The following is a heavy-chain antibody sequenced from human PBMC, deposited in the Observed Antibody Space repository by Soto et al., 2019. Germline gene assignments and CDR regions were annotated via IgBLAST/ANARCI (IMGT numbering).Heavy chain of an antibody. CDR2: IYYSGST. D-gene: IGHD6-13*01. CDR3: ARSSPGYSSSWYEFVRNYGMDV. V-gene: IGHV4-39*01. J-gene: IGHJ6*02. Sequence: QLQLQESGPGLVKPSETLSLTCTVSGGSISSSSYYWGWIRQPPGKGLEWIGSIYYSGSTYYNPYLKSRVTISVDTSKNQFSLKLSSVTAADTAVYYCARSSPGYSSSWYEFVRNYGMDVWGQGTTVTVSS. CDR1: GGSISSSSYY.